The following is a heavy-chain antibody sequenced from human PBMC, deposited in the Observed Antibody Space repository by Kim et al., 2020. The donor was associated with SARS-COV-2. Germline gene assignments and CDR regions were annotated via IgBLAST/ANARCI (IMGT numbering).Heavy chain of an antibody. Sequence: ASVKVSCKASGYTFTSYAMNWVRQAPGQGLEWMGRINTKTGIPTYAQGFTGRFVFSLDTSVNTAYLQIGSLKAEDIAVYHCARGVYYGSGRYSGEDALDI. CDR1: GYTFTSYA. CDR2: INTKTGIP. D-gene: IGHD3-22*01. J-gene: IGHJ3*02. CDR3: ARGVYYGSGRYSGEDALDI. V-gene: IGHV7-4-1*01.